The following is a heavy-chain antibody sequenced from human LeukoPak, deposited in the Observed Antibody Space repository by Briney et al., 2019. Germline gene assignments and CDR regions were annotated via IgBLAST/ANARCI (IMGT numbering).Heavy chain of an antibody. D-gene: IGHD3-22*01. V-gene: IGHV3-7*03. CDR2: IKQDGSEK. CDR3: AKDGYTMIVGPYGMDV. Sequence: PGESLRLSCAASGFTFSSYWMSWVRQAPGKGLEWVVNIKQDGSEKYFVDSVKGRFTISRDNAKNSLYLQMNSLRAEDTALYYCAKDGYTMIVGPYGMDVWGQGTTVTVSS. CDR1: GFTFSSYW. J-gene: IGHJ6*02.